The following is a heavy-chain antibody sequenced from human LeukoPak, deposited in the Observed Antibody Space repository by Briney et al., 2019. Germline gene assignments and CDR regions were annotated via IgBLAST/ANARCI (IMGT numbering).Heavy chain of an antibody. Sequence: ASVKVSCKASGYTFTSYYMHWVRQAPGQGLQWMGIINPSGGSTSYAQKFQGRVTMTRDMSTSTVYMELSSLRSEDTAVYYCARNEVVAKFPASRFDYWGQGTLVTVSS. CDR2: INPSGGST. V-gene: IGHV1-46*01. J-gene: IGHJ4*02. D-gene: IGHD2-15*01. CDR1: GYTFTSYY. CDR3: ARNEVVAKFPASRFDY.